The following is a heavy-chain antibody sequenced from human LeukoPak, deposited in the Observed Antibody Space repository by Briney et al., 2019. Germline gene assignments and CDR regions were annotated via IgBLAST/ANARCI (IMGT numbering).Heavy chain of an antibody. J-gene: IGHJ4*02. CDR1: GFTFSSYG. CDR2: IWYDGSNK. CDR3: ARVGSGSYYAEY. Sequence: GGSLRLSCAASGFTFSSYGMHWVRQAPGKGLEWVAVIWYDGSNKYYADSVKGRFTISRDNSKNTLYLQMSSLRAEDTAVYYCARVGSGSYYAEYWGQGTLVTVSS. V-gene: IGHV3-33*01. D-gene: IGHD3-10*01.